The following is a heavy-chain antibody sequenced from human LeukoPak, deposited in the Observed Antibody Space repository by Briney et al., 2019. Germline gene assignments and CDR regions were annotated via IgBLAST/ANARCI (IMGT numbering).Heavy chain of an antibody. J-gene: IGHJ4*02. CDR1: GYSISSGYY. Sequence: SETLSLTCAVSGYSISSGYYWGWIRQPPGKGLEWIGSIYHSGSTYYNPSLKSRVTISVDTSKNQFSLKLSSVTAADTAVYYCASHEALRGGVVPHLFDYRGQGTLVTVSS. V-gene: IGHV4-38-2*01. CDR3: ASHEALRGGVVPHLFDY. CDR2: IYHSGST. D-gene: IGHD3-3*01.